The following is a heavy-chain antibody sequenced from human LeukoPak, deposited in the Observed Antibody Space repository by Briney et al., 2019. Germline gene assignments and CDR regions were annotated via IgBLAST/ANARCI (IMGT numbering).Heavy chain of an antibody. V-gene: IGHV3-48*01. J-gene: IGHJ4*02. CDR3: ARASYGGYVGY. CDR2: ISSSSSTI. D-gene: IGHD5-12*01. Sequence: PGGSLRLSCAASGFTFSSYSMNWVRQAPGKGLECVSYISSSSSTIYYADSVKGRFTISRDNAKNSLYLQMNSLRAEDTAVYYCARASYGGYVGYWGQGTLVNVSS. CDR1: GFTFSSYS.